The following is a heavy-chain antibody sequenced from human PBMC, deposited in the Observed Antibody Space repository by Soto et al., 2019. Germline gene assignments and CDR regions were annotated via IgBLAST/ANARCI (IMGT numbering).Heavy chain of an antibody. D-gene: IGHD3-3*01. CDR3: ASVNTIFGVEGPNGGGIWFDP. CDR2: ISAYNGNT. J-gene: IGHJ5*02. CDR1: GYTFTSYG. V-gene: IGHV1-18*01. Sequence: QVQLVQSGAEVKKPGASVKVSCKASGYTFTSYGISWVRQAPGQGLEWMGWISAYNGNTNYAQKLQGRVTMTTDTSTSTAYMELRSLRSDDTAVYYCASVNTIFGVEGPNGGGIWFDPWGQGTLVTVSS.